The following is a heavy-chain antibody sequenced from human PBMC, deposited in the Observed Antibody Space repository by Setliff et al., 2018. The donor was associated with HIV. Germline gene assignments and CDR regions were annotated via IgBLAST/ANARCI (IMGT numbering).Heavy chain of an antibody. Sequence: PSETLSLTCAVSGYSISSGYYWGWIRQPPGKGLEWIGSIYHSGSTYYNPSLKSRVTISVDTSKNQFSLKLSSVTAAETAVYYCARVGYHGSGRYSFDYWGQGTLVTVSS. CDR3: ARVGYHGSGRYSFDY. V-gene: IGHV4-38-2*01. CDR1: GYSISSGYY. D-gene: IGHD3-10*01. CDR2: IYHSGST. J-gene: IGHJ4*02.